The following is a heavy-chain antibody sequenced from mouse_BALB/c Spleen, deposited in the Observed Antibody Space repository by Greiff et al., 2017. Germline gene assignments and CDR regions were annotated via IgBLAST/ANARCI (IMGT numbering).Heavy chain of an antibody. D-gene: IGHD1-1*01. CDR3: AREITTDAMDY. CDR1: GYSITSGYY. J-gene: IGHJ4*01. V-gene: IGHV3-6*02. Sequence: EVQRVESGPGLVKPSQSLSLTCSVTGYSITSGYYWNWIRQFPGNKLEWMGYISYDGSNNYNPSLKNRISITRDTSKNQFFLKLNSVTTEDTATYYCAREITTDAMDYWGQGTSVTVSS. CDR2: ISYDGSN.